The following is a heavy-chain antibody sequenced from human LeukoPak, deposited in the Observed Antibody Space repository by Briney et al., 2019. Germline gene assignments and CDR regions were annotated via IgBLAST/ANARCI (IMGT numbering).Heavy chain of an antibody. V-gene: IGHV4-34*01. J-gene: IGHJ6*03. CDR1: GGSFSGYY. CDR3: ASGLVETGWEHYYYYMDV. D-gene: IGHD1-26*01. Sequence: PSETLSLTCAVYGGSFSGYYWSWIRQPPGKGLEWIGEINHSGSTNYNPSLKSRVTISVDTSKNQFSLKLSSVTAADTAVYYCASGLVETGWEHYYYYMDVWGKGTTVTISS. CDR2: INHSGST.